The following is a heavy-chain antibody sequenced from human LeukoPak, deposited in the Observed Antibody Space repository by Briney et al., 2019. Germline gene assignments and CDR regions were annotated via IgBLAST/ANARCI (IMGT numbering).Heavy chain of an antibody. D-gene: IGHD3-16*01. CDR3: ARDPIGDRDTYYFDY. J-gene: IGHJ4*02. V-gene: IGHV3-21*01. CDR1: GFTFSSYS. CDR2: ISSSSSYI. Sequence: GGSLRLSCAASGFTFSSYSMNWVRQAPGKGLEWVSSISSSSSYIYYADSVKGRFTISRDNAKNSLYLQMNGLRAEDTAVYYCARDPIGDRDTYYFDYWGQGTLVTVSS.